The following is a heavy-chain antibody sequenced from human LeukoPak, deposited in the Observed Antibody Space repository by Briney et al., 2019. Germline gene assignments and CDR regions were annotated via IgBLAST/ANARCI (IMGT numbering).Heavy chain of an antibody. D-gene: IGHD2-21*02. Sequence: SVKVSCKASGYTFSSYAISWVRQAPGQGLEWMGGIIPIFGTANYAQKFQGRVTITADESTSTAYMELSSLRSEDTAVYYCARGYCGGDCPYYFDYWGQGTLVTVSS. CDR2: IIPIFGTA. CDR1: GYTFSSYA. V-gene: IGHV1-69*13. J-gene: IGHJ4*02. CDR3: ARGYCGGDCPYYFDY.